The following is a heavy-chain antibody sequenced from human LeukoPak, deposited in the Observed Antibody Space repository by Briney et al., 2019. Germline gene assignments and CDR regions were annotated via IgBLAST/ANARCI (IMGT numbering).Heavy chain of an antibody. Sequence: SETLSLTCTVSGGSISSSSYYWGWIRQPPGKGLEWIGSIYYSGSTYYNPSLKSRVTISVATSKNQFSLKLSSVTAADTAVYYCACFWSGPYYFDYWGQGTLVTVSS. D-gene: IGHD3-3*01. CDR3: ACFWSGPYYFDY. V-gene: IGHV4-39*01. CDR1: GGSISSSSYY. J-gene: IGHJ4*02. CDR2: IYYSGST.